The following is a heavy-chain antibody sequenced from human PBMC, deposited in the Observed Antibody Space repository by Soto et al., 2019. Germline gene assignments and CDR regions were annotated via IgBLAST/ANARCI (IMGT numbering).Heavy chain of an antibody. J-gene: IGHJ6*02. CDR3: TSHIAVVRMYIYYHHGMDV. Sequence: PGGSLRLSCAASGFTFSNAWMSWVRQAPGQGLEWVGRIKSKSDGGAIDYAAPVKGRFIISRDDSKNTLSLQMNSLKIEDTAVYYCTSHIAVVRMYIYYHHGMDVWGQGTTVTVSS. D-gene: IGHD6-19*01. CDR1: GFTFSNAW. CDR2: IKSKSDGGAI. V-gene: IGHV3-15*01.